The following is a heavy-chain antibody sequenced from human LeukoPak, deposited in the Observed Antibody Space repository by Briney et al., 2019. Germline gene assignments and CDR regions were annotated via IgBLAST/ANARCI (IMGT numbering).Heavy chain of an antibody. CDR3: ARDSTFAVATFDY. Sequence: PGGSLRLSCAASGFTFSSDSMHSVRQAPGKGLEWVSSISSSSSYIYYADSVKGRFTISRDNAKNSLYLQMNSLRAEDTAVYYCARDSTFAVATFDYWGQGTLVTVSS. CDR2: ISSSSSYI. CDR1: GFTFSSDS. D-gene: IGHD2/OR15-2a*01. V-gene: IGHV3-21*01. J-gene: IGHJ4*02.